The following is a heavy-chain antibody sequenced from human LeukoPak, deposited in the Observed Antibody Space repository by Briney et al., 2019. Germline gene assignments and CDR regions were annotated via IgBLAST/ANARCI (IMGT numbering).Heavy chain of an antibody. CDR1: GYTFTSYD. Sequence: ASVKVSCKASGYTFTSYDINWVRQATGQGLEWMGWMNPNSGNTGYAQKFQGRVTITRNTSISTAYMELGSLRSEDTAVYYCARAKGVLRFLEWLLLAAFDIWGQGTMVTVSS. D-gene: IGHD3-3*01. CDR3: ARAKGVLRFLEWLLLAAFDI. V-gene: IGHV1-8*03. CDR2: MNPNSGNT. J-gene: IGHJ3*02.